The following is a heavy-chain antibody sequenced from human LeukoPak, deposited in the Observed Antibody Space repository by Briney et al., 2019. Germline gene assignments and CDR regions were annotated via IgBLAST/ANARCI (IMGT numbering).Heavy chain of an antibody. Sequence: GGSLRLSCAASGFTFSTYWMHWVRHAPGKGLVWVSRINSDGSRTTYADSVKGRFTISRDNAKNTLYPQMNSLRTEDTAVYYCARPETQYSSGLDGFDIWGQGTMVTLSS. V-gene: IGHV3-74*01. CDR3: ARPETQYSSGLDGFDI. J-gene: IGHJ3*02. CDR1: GFTFSTYW. CDR2: INSDGSRT. D-gene: IGHD6-19*01.